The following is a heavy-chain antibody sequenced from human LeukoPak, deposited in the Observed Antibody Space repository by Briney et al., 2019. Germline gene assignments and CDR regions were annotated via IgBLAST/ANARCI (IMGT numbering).Heavy chain of an antibody. V-gene: IGHV3-21*01. CDR3: AILVPDSSGYMIVDP. Sequence: GGSLRLSCAASGFTFSSYSMNWVRQAPGKGLEWVSSISSSSSYIYYADSVKGRFTISRDNAKNLLYLQMNSLRAEDTAVYYCAILVPDSSGYMIVDPWGQGTLVTVSS. D-gene: IGHD3-22*01. CDR1: GFTFSSYS. CDR2: ISSSSSYI. J-gene: IGHJ5*02.